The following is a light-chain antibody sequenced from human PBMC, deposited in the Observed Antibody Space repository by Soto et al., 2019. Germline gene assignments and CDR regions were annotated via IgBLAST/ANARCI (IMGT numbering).Light chain of an antibody. Sequence: EIVLTQSPATLSLSPGERATLSCRASQSVSSYLAWYQQKPGQAPRLLIYDASNRATGIPARFSGSGSGTDFTLTISSLEPEDFAVYYCQQRGTFGKGTKVEIK. CDR3: QQRGT. CDR1: QSVSSY. CDR2: DAS. J-gene: IGKJ1*01. V-gene: IGKV3-11*01.